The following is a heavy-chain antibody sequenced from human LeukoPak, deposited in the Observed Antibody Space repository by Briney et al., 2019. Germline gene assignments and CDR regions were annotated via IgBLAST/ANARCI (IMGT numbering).Heavy chain of an antibody. CDR2: ISCYNGDT. J-gene: IGHJ4*02. CDR1: GYTFNHHG. Sequence: GASVKVSCKASGYTFNHHGISWVRQAPGQGLEWMGWISCYNGDTNYVQKFQGRVTMSTDTSTSTAYMELTGLRSDDTAVYYCVRDPTNTSGRYAYFDYWGQGTLVTVSS. V-gene: IGHV1-18*01. D-gene: IGHD6-19*01. CDR3: VRDPTNTSGRYAYFDY.